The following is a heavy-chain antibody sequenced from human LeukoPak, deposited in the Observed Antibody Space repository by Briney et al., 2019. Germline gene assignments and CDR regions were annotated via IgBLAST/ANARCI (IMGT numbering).Heavy chain of an antibody. J-gene: IGHJ4*02. CDR1: GFTFSNYA. CDR3: ARDLRLKELAYCGGDCLDY. CDR2: ISSNGGST. V-gene: IGHV3-64*01. Sequence: GGSLRLSCAASGFTFSNYAMHWVRQASGKGLEYVSAISSNGGSTYYANSVKGRFTISRDNSKNTLYLQMGSLRAEDMAAYYCARDLRLKELAYCGGDCLDYWGQGTLVTVSS. D-gene: IGHD2-21*02.